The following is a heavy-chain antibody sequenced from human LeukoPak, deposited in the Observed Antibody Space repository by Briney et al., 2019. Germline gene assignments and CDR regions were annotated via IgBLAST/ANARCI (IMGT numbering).Heavy chain of an antibody. J-gene: IGHJ4*02. Sequence: GGSLRLSCATSGFNFSSYRMNWVRQAPGKGVEWVSVISGSGINTYYADSVKGPFTISRDNSKTTLYLQMNTLRAEDTALYYCAKYTFSWYEDYWGQGTLVTVSS. V-gene: IGHV3-23*01. CDR1: GFNFSSYR. CDR2: ISGSGINT. CDR3: AKYTFSWYEDY. D-gene: IGHD6-13*01.